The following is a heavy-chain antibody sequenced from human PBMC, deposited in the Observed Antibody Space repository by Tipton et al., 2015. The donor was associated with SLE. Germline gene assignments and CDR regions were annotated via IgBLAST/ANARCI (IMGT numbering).Heavy chain of an antibody. J-gene: IGHJ4*02. CDR1: GFTFTSYG. V-gene: IGHV1-18*01. D-gene: IGHD6-19*01. Sequence: QLVQSGAEVKKPGASVKVSCKASGFTFTSYGISWVRQAPGQGLEWMGWISAYNGNTDYAQKLQGRVTMTTDTSSSTAYMELKSLRSEDTAVYYCAIAVAGTLFFDYWGQGALVTVSS. CDR3: AIAVAGTLFFDY. CDR2: ISAYNGNT.